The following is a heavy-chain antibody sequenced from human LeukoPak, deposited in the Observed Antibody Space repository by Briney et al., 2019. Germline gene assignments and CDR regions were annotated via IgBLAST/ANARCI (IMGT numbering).Heavy chain of an antibody. V-gene: IGHV1-18*04. CDR3: ARDGPFLYSSSWVLPPGYGMDV. D-gene: IGHD6-13*01. Sequence: ASVKVSCKASGYTFTGYYMHWVRQAPGQGLEWMGWISAYNGNTNYAQKLQGRVTMTTDTSTSTAYMELRSLRSDDTAVYYCARDGPFLYSSSWVLPPGYGMDVWGQGTTVTVSS. CDR1: GYTFTGYY. CDR2: ISAYNGNT. J-gene: IGHJ6*02.